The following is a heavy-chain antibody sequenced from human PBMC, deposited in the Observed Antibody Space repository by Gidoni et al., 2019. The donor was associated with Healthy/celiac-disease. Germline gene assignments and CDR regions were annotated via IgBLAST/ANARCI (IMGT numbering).Heavy chain of an antibody. CDR1: GFSLSNARMG. V-gene: IGHV2-26*01. D-gene: IGHD5-12*01. J-gene: IGHJ4*02. Sequence: QVTLKESGPVLVKPTETLTRTCTVSGFSLSNARMGVSWIRQPPGKALEWLAHIFSNDEKSYSTSLKSMLTISKDTSKRHVVLTMTNMDPVDTATYYCARTKEQRWLQYQPFDYWGQGTLVTVSS. CDR3: ARTKEQRWLQYQPFDY. CDR2: IFSNDEK.